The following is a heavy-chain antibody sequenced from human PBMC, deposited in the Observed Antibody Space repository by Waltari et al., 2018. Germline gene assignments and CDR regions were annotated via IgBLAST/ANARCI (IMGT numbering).Heavy chain of an antibody. Sequence: EVQLVESGGGLVQPGGSLRLSSAAPGFTFSSYCMHWVSPATRKGLVWVSRINSDGSSTSYADSVKGRFTISRDNAKNTLYLQMNSLRAEDTAVYYCAREGYGDYDAFDIWGQGTMVTVSS. CDR3: AREGYGDYDAFDI. CDR2: INSDGSST. CDR1: GFTFSSYC. V-gene: IGHV3-74*01. D-gene: IGHD4-17*01. J-gene: IGHJ3*02.